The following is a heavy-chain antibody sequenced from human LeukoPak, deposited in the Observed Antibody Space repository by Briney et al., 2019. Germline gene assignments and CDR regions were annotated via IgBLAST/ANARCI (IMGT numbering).Heavy chain of an antibody. CDR2: IYTSGST. CDR1: GGSISSGSYY. CDR3: ARDRAGYCSSTSCFDDAFDI. D-gene: IGHD2-2*01. V-gene: IGHV4-61*02. Sequence: PSETLSLTCTVSGGSISSGSYYWSWIRQPAGKGLEWIGRIYTSGSTNYNPSLKSRVTISIDTSKNQFSLKLSSVTASDTAVYYCARDRAGYCSSTSCFDDAFDIWGQGTMVTVSS. J-gene: IGHJ3*02.